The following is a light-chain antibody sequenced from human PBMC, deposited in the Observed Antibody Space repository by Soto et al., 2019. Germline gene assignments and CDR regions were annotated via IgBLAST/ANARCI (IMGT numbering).Light chain of an antibody. V-gene: IGKV1-6*01. CDR3: LQDHGYPRT. CDR1: QDIRID. J-gene: IGKJ1*01. Sequence: AIQMTQSPSSLSASIGDRVTITCRASQDIRIDLSWCQQKPGKAPNLLIHAASTLQSEVPSRFSGSGSGTDFTLTISSLQPEDFASYYCLQDHGYPRTFGQGTRVDI. CDR2: AAS.